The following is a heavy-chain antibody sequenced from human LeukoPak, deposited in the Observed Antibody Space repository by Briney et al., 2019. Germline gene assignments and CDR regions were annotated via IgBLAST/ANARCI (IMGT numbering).Heavy chain of an antibody. CDR3: ASRGYCSGGSCPPAY. Sequence: GGSLRLSCAASGFTFTIFGLNWVRQAPGKGLEWVSAINPSGGGTYYADSVKGRFTISRDNFKTTLSLQMNSLRAEDTAVYYCASRGYCSGGSCPPAYWGQGTLVTVSS. J-gene: IGHJ4*02. CDR1: GFTFTIFG. V-gene: IGHV3-23*01. CDR2: INPSGGGT. D-gene: IGHD2-15*01.